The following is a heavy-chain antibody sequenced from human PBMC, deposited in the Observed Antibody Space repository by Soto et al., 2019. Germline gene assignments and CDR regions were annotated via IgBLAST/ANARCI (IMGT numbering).Heavy chain of an antibody. CDR2: TSNNGDRT. D-gene: IGHD6-19*01. Sequence: EVQLLESGGGLVQPGGSLRLSCAVSGFTFSDHAMTWVRQAPGKGLEWVSTTSNNGDRTFYADSVKGRFTVSRDRSNNTLHLQMNSLRAEDTAVYFCARPPLYSNGGYFDSWGQGTLVTVSS. CDR3: ARPPLYSNGGYFDS. V-gene: IGHV3-23*01. CDR1: GFTFSDHA. J-gene: IGHJ4*02.